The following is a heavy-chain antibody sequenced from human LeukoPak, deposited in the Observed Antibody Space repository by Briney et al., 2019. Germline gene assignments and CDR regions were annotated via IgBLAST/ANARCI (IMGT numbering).Heavy chain of an antibody. Sequence: GGSLRLSCAASGFTFSSYEMNWVRQAPGKGLEWVSYISSSGSTIYYADSVKGRFTISRDNAKNSLYLQMNSLRAEDTAVYYCARSNRYSSGGDWFDPWGQGTLVTVSS. CDR2: ISSSGSTI. V-gene: IGHV3-48*03. CDR1: GFTFSSYE. D-gene: IGHD6-25*01. J-gene: IGHJ5*02. CDR3: ARSNRYSSGGDWFDP.